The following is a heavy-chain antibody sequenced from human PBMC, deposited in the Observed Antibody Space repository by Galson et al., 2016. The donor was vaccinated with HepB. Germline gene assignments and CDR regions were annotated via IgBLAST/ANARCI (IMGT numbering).Heavy chain of an antibody. CDR1: GFTFRNYW. CDR3: VREGLADGSYFDY. CDR2: IEEDGSED. D-gene: IGHD5-24*01. V-gene: IGHV3-7*01. Sequence: SLRLSCAASGFTFRNYWMSWVRQAPGKGLEWVANIEEDGSEDYYVDAVRGRFTISRDNAKNSLYFQMNSLKVEDTAIYYCVREGLADGSYFDYWGQGTLVTVSS. J-gene: IGHJ4*02.